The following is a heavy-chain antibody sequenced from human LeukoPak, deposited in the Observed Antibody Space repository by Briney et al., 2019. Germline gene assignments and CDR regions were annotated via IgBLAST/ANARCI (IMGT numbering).Heavy chain of an antibody. J-gene: IGHJ3*02. CDR1: GYSFTIYG. CDR3: AREGGPWELGNAFDI. V-gene: IGHV1-18*01. Sequence: ASVTVSFTGSGYSFTIYGISWVGQAPGQGGEGMGWISAYNGNRNYEQKLQGRGTITTDRETSKDYMELRSLRSDDTAVYYCAREGGPWELGNAFDIWGQGTMVTVSS. D-gene: IGHD1-26*01. CDR2: ISAYNGNR.